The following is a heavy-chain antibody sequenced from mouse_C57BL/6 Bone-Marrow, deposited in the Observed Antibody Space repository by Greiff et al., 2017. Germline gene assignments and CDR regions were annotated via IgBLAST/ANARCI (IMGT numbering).Heavy chain of an antibody. J-gene: IGHJ3*01. Sequence: VQGVESGADLVRPGTSVKVSCKASGFAFTNYLIEWVKQRPGQGLEWIGVISRGGGGTNYNEKFQGKATLTADKSSSTAYMQLSSLTSEDTAVYYCARSRGQRGWMAYWGQGTLVTVSA. CDR3: ARSRGQRGWMAY. CDR2: ISRGGGGT. D-gene: IGHD3-3*01. V-gene: IGHV1-54*01. CDR1: GFAFTNYL.